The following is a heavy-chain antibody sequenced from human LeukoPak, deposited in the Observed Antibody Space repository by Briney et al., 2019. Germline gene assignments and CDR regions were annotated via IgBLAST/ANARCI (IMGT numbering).Heavy chain of an antibody. CDR1: GGSFSGYY. D-gene: IGHD4-11*01. Sequence: KASETLSLTCAVYGGSFSGYYWSWIRQPPGKGLEWIGEINHSGSTNYNPSLKSRVTMSVDTSKNQFSLKLTSVTAADTAVYYCARGYSYYYYYMDVWGKGTTVTISS. V-gene: IGHV4-34*01. J-gene: IGHJ6*03. CDR3: ARGYSYYYYYMDV. CDR2: INHSGST.